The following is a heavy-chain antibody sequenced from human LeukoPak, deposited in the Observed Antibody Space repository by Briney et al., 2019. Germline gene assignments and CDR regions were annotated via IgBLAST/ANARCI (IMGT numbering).Heavy chain of an antibody. CDR1: GFSFTCYW. CDR3: ARHEHDPYSSSWYRYVVDY. D-gene: IGHD6-13*01. Sequence: GESLQISCRGFGFSFTCYWIGCVRQRPGKGLEWMGIIYPGDSETGYSPSFQGQVPISADQSISTAQLQWSSLKASDTAMYYWARHEHDPYSSSWYRYVVDYWGPRTLVTVS. CDR2: IYPGDSET. J-gene: IGHJ4*01. V-gene: IGHV5-51*01.